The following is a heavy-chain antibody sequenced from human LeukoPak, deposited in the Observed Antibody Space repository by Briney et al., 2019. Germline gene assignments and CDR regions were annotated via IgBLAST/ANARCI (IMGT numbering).Heavy chain of an antibody. CDR1: GGSISSSSYY. V-gene: IGHV4-61*05. Sequence: PSETLSLTCTVSGGSISSSSYYWGWIRQPPGKGLEWIGYIYYSGSTNYNPSLKGRVTISVDTSKNQFSLKLSSVTAADTAVYYCARGGDSSGYYYLFDYWGQGTLVTVSS. J-gene: IGHJ4*02. CDR3: ARGGDSSGYYYLFDY. CDR2: IYYSGST. D-gene: IGHD3-22*01.